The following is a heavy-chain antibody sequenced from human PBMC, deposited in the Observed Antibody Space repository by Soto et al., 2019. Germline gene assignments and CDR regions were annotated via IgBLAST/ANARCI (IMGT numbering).Heavy chain of an antibody. CDR2: IWYDGGNK. J-gene: IGHJ4*02. Sequence: GGSLRLSCAASGFTFSSYGMHWVRQAPGKGLEWVAVIWYDGGNKYYADSVKGRFTISRDNSKNTLYLQMNSLRAEDTAVYYCARSLPPHPYGSGSYYPRLPDYWGQGTLVTVSS. CDR3: ARSLPPHPYGSGSYYPRLPDY. D-gene: IGHD3-10*01. CDR1: GFTFSSYG. V-gene: IGHV3-33*01.